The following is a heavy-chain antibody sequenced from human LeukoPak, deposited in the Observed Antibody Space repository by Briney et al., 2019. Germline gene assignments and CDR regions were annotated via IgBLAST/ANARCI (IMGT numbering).Heavy chain of an antibody. V-gene: IGHV4-34*01. J-gene: IGHJ4*02. CDR1: GDSFSGYY. CDR3: ATNIPGTTYFDP. Sequence: TSETLSLTCAVSGDSFSGYYWTWIRQPPGKGLEWIGEINHGGTTNHNPSLTSRVTISVDTSKNQFSLNLTSVTAADTAIYYCATNIPGTTYFDPWGQGTLVTVSS. CDR2: INHGGTT. D-gene: IGHD1-14*01.